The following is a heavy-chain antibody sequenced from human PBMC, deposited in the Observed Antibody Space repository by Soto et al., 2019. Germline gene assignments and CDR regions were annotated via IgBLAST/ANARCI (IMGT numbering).Heavy chain of an antibody. V-gene: IGHV3-23*01. Sequence: LRLSCAASGFTFNNYAMSWVRQAPGKGLKWVSAISGNGVNTYYADSVKGRFTISRDNVKNTLYLHLSSLRAEDAAVYYCARGNFDSAWAYYFDSWGQGTLVTVSS. CDR3: ARGNFDSAWAYYFDS. J-gene: IGHJ4*02. CDR2: ISGNGVNT. CDR1: GFTFNNYA. D-gene: IGHD6-19*01.